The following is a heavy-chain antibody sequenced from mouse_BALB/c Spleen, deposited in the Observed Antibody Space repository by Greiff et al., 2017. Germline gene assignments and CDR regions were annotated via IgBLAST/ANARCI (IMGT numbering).Heavy chain of an antibody. V-gene: IGHV5-6-5*01. Sequence: EVKLEESGGGLVKPGGSLKLSCAASGFTFSSYAMSWVRQTPEKRLEWVASISSGGSTYYPDSVKGRFTISRDNARNILYLQMSSLRSEDTAMYYCARITTVEGGDYWGQGTSVTVSS. J-gene: IGHJ4*01. CDR1: GFTFSSYA. CDR3: ARITTVEGGDY. CDR2: ISSGGST. D-gene: IGHD1-1*01.